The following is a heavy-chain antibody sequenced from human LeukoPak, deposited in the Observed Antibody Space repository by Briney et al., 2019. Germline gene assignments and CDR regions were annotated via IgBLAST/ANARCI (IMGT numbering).Heavy chain of an antibody. Sequence: GGSLRLSCAASGFTFSSYAMSWVRQAPGKGLEWVSAISGSGGSTYYADSVKGRFTTSRDNSKNTLYLQMNSLRAEDTAVYYCAKAPTQYCSSTSCYAYFDYWGQGTLVTVSS. J-gene: IGHJ4*02. D-gene: IGHD2-2*01. V-gene: IGHV3-23*01. CDR1: GFTFSSYA. CDR2: ISGSGGST. CDR3: AKAPTQYCSSTSCYAYFDY.